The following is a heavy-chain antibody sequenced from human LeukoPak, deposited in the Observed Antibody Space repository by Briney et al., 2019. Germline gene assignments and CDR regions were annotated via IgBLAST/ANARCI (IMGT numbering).Heavy chain of an antibody. CDR2: IYTSGST. D-gene: IGHD3-22*01. V-gene: IGHV4-59*10. CDR1: GGSFSGYY. J-gene: IGHJ4*02. CDR3: ARGSYDSSGYLIDY. Sequence: SETLSLTCAVYGGSFSGYYWSWIRQPPGKGLEWIGRIYTSGSTNYNPSVKSRVTMSVDTSKNQFSLKLSSVTAADTAVYYCARGSYDSSGYLIDYWGQGTLVTVSS.